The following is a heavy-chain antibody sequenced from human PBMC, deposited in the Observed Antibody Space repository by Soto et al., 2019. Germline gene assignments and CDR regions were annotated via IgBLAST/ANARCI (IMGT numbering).Heavy chain of an antibody. V-gene: IGHV3-11*05. Sequence: GSLRLSCAASGFTFSDYYMSWIRQAPGKGLEWVSYIGRSSSYTNYADSVKGRFTISRDNAKNSLYLQMNSLRAEDTAVYYCAKEGGLSGSYYISSSYYFDYWGQGTLVTVSS. D-gene: IGHD1-26*01. CDR3: AKEGGLSGSYYISSSYYFDY. CDR2: IGRSSSYT. J-gene: IGHJ4*02. CDR1: GFTFSDYY.